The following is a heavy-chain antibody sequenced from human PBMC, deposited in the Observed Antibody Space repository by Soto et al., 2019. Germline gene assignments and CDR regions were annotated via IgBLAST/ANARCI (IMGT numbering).Heavy chain of an antibody. Sequence: ASVKVSCKASGYTFTSYAMHWVRQAPGQRLEWMGWINAGNGNTKYSQKFQGRVTITRDTSASTAYMELSSLRSEDTAVYYCARDHDGGSAVADTFDYWGQGTLVTVSS. D-gene: IGHD6-19*01. CDR2: INAGNGNT. CDR3: ARDHDGGSAVADTFDY. CDR1: GYTFTSYA. V-gene: IGHV1-3*01. J-gene: IGHJ4*02.